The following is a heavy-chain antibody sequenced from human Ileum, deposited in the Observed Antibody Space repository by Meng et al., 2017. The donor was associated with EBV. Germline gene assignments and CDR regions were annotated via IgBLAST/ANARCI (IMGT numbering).Heavy chain of an antibody. D-gene: IGHD1-7*01. J-gene: IGHJ4*02. V-gene: IGHV3-23*01. CDR3: ATGGTATTTREVDY. CDR1: GFTFGSYA. Sequence: EVQLLESGGGWVQPGGSLRLSCAASGFTFGSYAMALVRQAPGKGLAWVSSMSSGGYSPYYTESVKGRFTSSRDNSKNTMYLQMNSLRTEDTAVYYCATGGTATTTREVDYWRQGTLVTVSS. CDR2: MSSGGYSP.